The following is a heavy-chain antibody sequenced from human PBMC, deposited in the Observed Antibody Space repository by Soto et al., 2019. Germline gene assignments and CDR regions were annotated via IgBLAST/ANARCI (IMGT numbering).Heavy chain of an antibody. J-gene: IGHJ6*02. Sequence: EVQLVESGGGLVKPGGSLRLSCAASGFTFSNAWMSWVRQAPGKGLEWVGRIKSKTDGGTTDYAAPVKGRFTISRDDSKNTLYLQMNSLKTEDTAVYYCTTDPLSRYYYYGMDVWGQGTTVTVSS. D-gene: IGHD2-2*01. CDR3: TTDPLSRYYYYGMDV. CDR2: IKSKTDGGTT. CDR1: GFTFSNAW. V-gene: IGHV3-15*01.